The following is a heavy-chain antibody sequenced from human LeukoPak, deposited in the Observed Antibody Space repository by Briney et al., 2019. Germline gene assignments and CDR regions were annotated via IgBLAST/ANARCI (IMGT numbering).Heavy chain of an antibody. D-gene: IGHD4-17*01. CDR1: GFTFSSYG. J-gene: IGHJ3*02. Sequence: GGSLRLSCAASGFTFSSYGLHWARQAPGKGLEWVAVIWYDGSNKYYADSVKGRFTISRDNSKNTLYLQMNSLRAEDTAVYYCARDALYGDYVNAFDIWGQGTMVTVSS. V-gene: IGHV3-33*01. CDR2: IWYDGSNK. CDR3: ARDALYGDYVNAFDI.